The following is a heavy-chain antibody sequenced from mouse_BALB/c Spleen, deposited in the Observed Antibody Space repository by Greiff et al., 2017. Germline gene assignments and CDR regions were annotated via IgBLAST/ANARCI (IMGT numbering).Heavy chain of an antibody. CDR1: GYTFTDYW. CDR3: ARDLLWSLDY. D-gene: IGHD2-1*01. V-gene: IGHV1-69*01. CDR2: IDTSDSCI. Sequence: QVQLQQPGAELVMPGASVKMSCKASGYTFTDYWMHWVKQRPGQGLEWIGAIDTSDSCISYNQKFKGKATLTVDESSSTAYMQLSSLTSEDSAVYYCARDLLWSLDYWGQGTTLTVSS. J-gene: IGHJ2*01.